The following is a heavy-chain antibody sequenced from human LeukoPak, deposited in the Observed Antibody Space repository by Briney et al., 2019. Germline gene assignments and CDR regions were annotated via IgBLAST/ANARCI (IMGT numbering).Heavy chain of an antibody. V-gene: IGHV3-30-3*01. CDR3: ARDGSGSYYVSYFDY. CDR2: ISYDGSNK. D-gene: IGHD1-26*01. CDR1: GFTFSSYA. J-gene: IGHJ4*02. Sequence: GRSLRLSCAASGFTFSSYAMHWVRQAPGKGLEWVAVISYDGSNKYYADSVKGRFTISRDNSKNTLYLQMNSLRAKDTAVYYCARDGSGSYYVSYFDYWGQGTLVTVSS.